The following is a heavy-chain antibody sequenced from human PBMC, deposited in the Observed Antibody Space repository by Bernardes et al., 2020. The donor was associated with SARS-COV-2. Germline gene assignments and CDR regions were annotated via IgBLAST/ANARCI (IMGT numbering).Heavy chain of an antibody. CDR2: ISYDGSDK. CDR1: GFTFRTYG. Sequence: GGSLRLSCAASGFTFRTYGMHWVRQAPGKGLEWVAVISYDGSDKYHGESVKGRFTISRDNSKNTLCLQMNSLRAEDTAVYYCARDDPTTLNEESGFDYWGQGTLVTVSS. CDR3: ARDDPTTLNEESGFDY. D-gene: IGHD3-3*01. J-gene: IGHJ4*02. V-gene: IGHV3-30*03.